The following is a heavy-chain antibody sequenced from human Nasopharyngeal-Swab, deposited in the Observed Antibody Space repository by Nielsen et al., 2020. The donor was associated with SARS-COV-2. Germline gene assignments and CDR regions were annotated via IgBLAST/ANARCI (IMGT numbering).Heavy chain of an antibody. CDR2: MYWDDDK. J-gene: IGHJ4*02. CDR3: AHRRSTFYDGSGSFDY. V-gene: IGHV2-5*02. CDR1: GFSLTSGVG. Sequence: SGPTLVKPTQTLTLTCSCSGFSLTSGVGVAWIRQPPGKALEWLAFMYWDDDKRYSPSLKSRLTITKDTSKNQVLLTMTNLGPVDTATYYCAHRRSTFYDGSGSFDYWGQGTQVTVSS. D-gene: IGHD3-10*01.